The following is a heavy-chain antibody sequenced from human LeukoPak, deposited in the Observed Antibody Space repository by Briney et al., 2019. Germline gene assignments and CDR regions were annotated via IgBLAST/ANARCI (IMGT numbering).Heavy chain of an antibody. Sequence: APVKVSCKASGYTFTSYDINWVRQATGQGLEWMGWMNPNSGNTGYAQKFQGRVTMTRNTSISTAYMELSSLRSEDTAVYYCAKGPDYGDFSFYYYMDVWGKGTTVTVSS. CDR3: AKGPDYGDFSFYYYMDV. D-gene: IGHD4-17*01. V-gene: IGHV1-8*01. J-gene: IGHJ6*03. CDR1: GYTFTSYD. CDR2: MNPNSGNT.